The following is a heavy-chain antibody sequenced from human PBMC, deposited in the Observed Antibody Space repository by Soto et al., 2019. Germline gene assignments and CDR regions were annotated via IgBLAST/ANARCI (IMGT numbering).Heavy chain of an antibody. CDR2: ISGSGGST. Sequence: PGGSLRLSCAASGFTFSSYAMSWVRQAPGKGLEWVSAISGSGGSTYYADSVKGRFTISRYNSKNTLYLQMNSLRAEDTALYYCAKPRITGTGRLDVWGKGTTVTVSS. D-gene: IGHD1-20*01. V-gene: IGHV3-23*01. J-gene: IGHJ6*04. CDR3: AKPRITGTGRLDV. CDR1: GFTFSSYA.